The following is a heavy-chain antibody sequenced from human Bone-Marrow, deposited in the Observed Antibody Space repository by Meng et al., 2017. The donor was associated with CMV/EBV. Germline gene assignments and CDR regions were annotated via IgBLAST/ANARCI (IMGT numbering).Heavy chain of an antibody. CDR1: GFTFSSYG. CDR3: ARDNYPALYYYGMDV. CDR2: IRYDGSNK. V-gene: IGHV3-30*02. Sequence: GESLKISCAASGFTFSSYGMHWVRQAPGKGLEWVAFIRYDGSNKYYADSVKGRFTISRDNSKNTLYLQMNSLRAEDTAVYYCARDNYPALYYYGMDVWGQGTTVTVSS. J-gene: IGHJ6*02. D-gene: IGHD1-1*01.